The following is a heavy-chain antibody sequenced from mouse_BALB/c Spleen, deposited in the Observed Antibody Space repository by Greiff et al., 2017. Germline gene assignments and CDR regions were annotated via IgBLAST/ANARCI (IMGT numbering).Heavy chain of an antibody. CDR1: GYTFTDYV. Sequence: VKLQESGPELVKPGASVKMSCKASGYTFTDYVISWVKQRTGQGLEWIGEIYPGSGSTYYNEKFKGKATLTADKSSNTAYMQLSSLTSEDSAVYFCAIGYYDYDGGAMDYWGQGTSVTVSS. V-gene: IGHV1-77*01. J-gene: IGHJ4*01. CDR3: AIGYYDYDGGAMDY. D-gene: IGHD2-4*01. CDR2: IYPGSGST.